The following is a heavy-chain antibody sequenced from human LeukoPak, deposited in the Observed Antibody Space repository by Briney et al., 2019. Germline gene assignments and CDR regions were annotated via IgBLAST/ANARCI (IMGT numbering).Heavy chain of an antibody. V-gene: IGHV4-34*01. D-gene: IGHD1-26*01. CDR2: INHSGST. CDR3: ARARYSGSYNY. Sequence: SETLSLTCAVYGRSFSGYYWSWIRQPPGKGLEWIGEINHSGSTNYNPSLKSRVTISVDTSKNQFSLKLSSVTAADTAVYYCARARYSGSYNYWGQGTLVTVSS. J-gene: IGHJ4*02. CDR1: GRSFSGYY.